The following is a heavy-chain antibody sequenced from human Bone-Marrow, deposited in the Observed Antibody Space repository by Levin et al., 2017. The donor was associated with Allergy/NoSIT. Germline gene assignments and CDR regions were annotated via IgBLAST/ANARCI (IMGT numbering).Heavy chain of an antibody. V-gene: IGHV2-5*02. Sequence: SGPTLVKPTQTLTLTCSVSGFSLSTSGVGVGWIRQPPGRGLEWLAFVYWDDTKHYRPSLKSRLSITKDTSKNLVGLTLTYLDAVDTGTYFCAYSSGDGYFDLWGRGTLVTVSS. CDR3: AYSSGDGYFDL. D-gene: IGHD5-12*01. J-gene: IGHJ2*01. CDR2: VYWDDTK. CDR1: GFSLSTSGVG.